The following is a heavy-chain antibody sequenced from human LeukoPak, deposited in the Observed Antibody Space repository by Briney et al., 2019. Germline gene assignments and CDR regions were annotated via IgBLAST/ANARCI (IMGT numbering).Heavy chain of an antibody. J-gene: IGHJ4*02. Sequence: GASVKVSCKASGYTFTDHYMHWVRQAPGQGLEWMGWINPNSGGTNYAQKFQGRVTMTRDTSISTAYMELSRLRSDDTAVYYCARGEDDGSGYYDYWGQGTLVTVSS. CDR2: INPNSGGT. V-gene: IGHV1-2*02. CDR3: ARGEDDGSGYYDY. D-gene: IGHD3-22*01. CDR1: GYTFTDHY.